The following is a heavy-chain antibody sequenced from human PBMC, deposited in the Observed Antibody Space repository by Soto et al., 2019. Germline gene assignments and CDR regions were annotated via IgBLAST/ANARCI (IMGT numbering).Heavy chain of an antibody. CDR2: IDPSDSYT. J-gene: IGHJ4*02. V-gene: IGHV5-10-1*01. CDR1: GYSFTSYW. D-gene: IGHD3-10*01. CDR3: ARLVRGVIITEVLD. Sequence: GESLKISCKGSGYSFTSYWISWVRQMPVKGLEWMGRIDPSDSYTNYSPSFQGHVTISADKSISTAYLQWSSLKASDTAMYYCARLVRGVIITEVLDSGQGTLVTVSS.